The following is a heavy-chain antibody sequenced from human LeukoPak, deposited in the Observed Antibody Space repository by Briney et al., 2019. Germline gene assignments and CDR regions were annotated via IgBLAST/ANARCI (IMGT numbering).Heavy chain of an antibody. CDR1: GFTVSSNY. J-gene: IGHJ3*02. CDR3: ARDLRWYYTSSHDAFDI. V-gene: IGHV3-53*01. CDR2: IYSGGST. Sequence: PGGSLRLSCAASGFTVSSNYMSWVRQAPGKGLEWVSGIYSGGSTYYADSVKGRFTISRDNSKNTLYLQMNSLRAEDTAVYYCARDLRWYYTSSHDAFDIWGQGTMVTVSS. D-gene: IGHD4-23*01.